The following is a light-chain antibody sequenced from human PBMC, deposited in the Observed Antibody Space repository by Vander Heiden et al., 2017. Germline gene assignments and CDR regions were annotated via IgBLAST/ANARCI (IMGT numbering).Light chain of an antibody. CDR1: QSVSFN. Sequence: VMTQWPASLSVSSGERVTLSCRASQSVSFNLAWYQKRPGQAPRRLIYSASTRAPGVPARFSGSGYGTEFTLTISSLQSEDIAVYYCQQYHNWPPLTFGGGTKVEIK. CDR3: QQYHNWPPLT. J-gene: IGKJ4*01. V-gene: IGKV3-15*01. CDR2: SAS.